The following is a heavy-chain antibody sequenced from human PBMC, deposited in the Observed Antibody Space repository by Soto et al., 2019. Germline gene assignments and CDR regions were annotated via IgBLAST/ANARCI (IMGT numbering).Heavy chain of an antibody. Sequence: QVQLQESGPGLVKPSQTLSLTCTVSGGSISSGGYYWSWIRQHPGKGLEWIGYIYYSGSTYYNPSLKSRVTISLHTSKNQFSLKLRSVTAADTAVYYCAMTTVTTGYFDYWGQGTLVSVSS. CDR2: IYYSGST. CDR1: GGSISSGGYY. J-gene: IGHJ4*02. CDR3: AMTTVTTGYFDY. D-gene: IGHD4-17*01. V-gene: IGHV4-31*03.